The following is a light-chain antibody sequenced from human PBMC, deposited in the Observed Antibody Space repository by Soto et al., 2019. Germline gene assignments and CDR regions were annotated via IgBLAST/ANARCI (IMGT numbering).Light chain of an antibody. CDR1: QSISTY. Sequence: DIQMTQSPSSLSASVGDRVTITCRASQSISTYLNWYQQKPGKAPKLLISAASNLQNGVPSRVSGSGSGTDFTLTISRLQPEDFALYYCQQSYSTPFTFGPGTKVDIK. CDR3: QQSYSTPFT. J-gene: IGKJ3*01. V-gene: IGKV1-39*01. CDR2: AAS.